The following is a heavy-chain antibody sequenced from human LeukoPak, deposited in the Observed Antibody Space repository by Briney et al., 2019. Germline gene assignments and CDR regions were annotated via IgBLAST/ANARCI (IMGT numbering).Heavy chain of an antibody. CDR3: ATNRVDGYSSSWWAYFDY. CDR2: IIPIFGTA. D-gene: IGHD6-13*01. J-gene: IGHJ4*02. CDR1: GGTFSSYA. V-gene: IGHV1-69*13. Sequence: ASVKVSCKASGGTFSSYAISWVRQAPGQGLEWMGGIIPIFGTANYAQKFRGRVTITADESTSTAYMELSSLRSEDTAVYYCATNRVDGYSSSWWAYFDYWGQGTLVTVSS.